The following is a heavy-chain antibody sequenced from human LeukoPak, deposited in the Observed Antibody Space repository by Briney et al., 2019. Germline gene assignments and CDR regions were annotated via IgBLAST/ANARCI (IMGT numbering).Heavy chain of an antibody. CDR3: VGYISSWAQTLLDY. V-gene: IGHV3-30*02. CDR1: GFTFSSYG. D-gene: IGHD6-13*01. Sequence: GGSLRLSCAASGFTFSSYGMHWVRQAPGKGLEWVAFIRSDESTKYYADSVKGRFTISRDTSKNTLYLEMNSLRPEDTALYYCVGYISSWAQTLLDYWGQGTLVTVSS. CDR2: IRSDESTK. J-gene: IGHJ4*02.